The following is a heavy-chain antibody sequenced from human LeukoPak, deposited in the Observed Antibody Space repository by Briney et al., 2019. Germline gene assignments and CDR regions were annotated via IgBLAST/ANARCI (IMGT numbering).Heavy chain of an antibody. CDR3: ARDSYDFWSGYYTLYGMDV. J-gene: IGHJ6*02. CDR2: IWYDGSNK. CDR1: GFTFSSYG. Sequence: GGSLRLSCAASGFTFSSYGMHWVRQAPGKELEWVAVIWYDGSNKYYADSVKGRFTISRDNSKNTLYLQMNSLRAEDTAVYYCARDSYDFWSGYYTLYGMDVWGQGTTVTVSS. V-gene: IGHV3-33*01. D-gene: IGHD3-3*01.